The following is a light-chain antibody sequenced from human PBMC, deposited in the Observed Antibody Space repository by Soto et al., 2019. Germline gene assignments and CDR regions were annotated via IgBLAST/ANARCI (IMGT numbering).Light chain of an antibody. CDR2: EVS. V-gene: IGLV2-14*01. J-gene: IGLJ1*01. CDR1: SSDLGAYNS. CDR3: SSYSSSSTPYV. Sequence: QSVLTQPASVSGSPGQSITISCTGTSSDLGAYNSVSWYQQHPGKAPKLIIYEVSDRPSGVSNRFSGSKSGNAASLIISGLQAEDEADYYCSSYSSSSTPYVFGTGTKVTVL.